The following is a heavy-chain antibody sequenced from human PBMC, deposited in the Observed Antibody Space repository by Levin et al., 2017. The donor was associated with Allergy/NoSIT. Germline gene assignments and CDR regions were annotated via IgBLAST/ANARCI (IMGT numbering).Heavy chain of an antibody. D-gene: IGHD2-21*01. J-gene: IGHJ2*01. CDR2: ISSRGNT. V-gene: IGHV4-59*01. Sequence: SQTLSLTCTVSGGSISSYYWSWIRQPPGKGLEWIGYISSRGNTNYNPSLKGRVTMSIDTSKNQFSMELSSVTTADTAISFCARGRRTVISPYYYFDLWGRGTLVTVSS. CDR3: ARGRRTVISPYYYFDL. CDR1: GGSISSYY.